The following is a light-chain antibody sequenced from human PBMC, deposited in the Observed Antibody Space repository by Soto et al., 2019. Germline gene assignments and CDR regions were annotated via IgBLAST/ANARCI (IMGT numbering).Light chain of an antibody. V-gene: IGLV3-1*01. Sequence: SYELTRPPSVSVSPGQTATITCSGDKLGNKYTSWYQQRPGQSPVLVIYQDTRRPSGIPERFSGSNSGNTATLTISGTQTMDEADYYCQAWDSSYVFGTGTKLTVL. CDR2: QDT. CDR3: QAWDSSYV. CDR1: KLGNKY. J-gene: IGLJ1*01.